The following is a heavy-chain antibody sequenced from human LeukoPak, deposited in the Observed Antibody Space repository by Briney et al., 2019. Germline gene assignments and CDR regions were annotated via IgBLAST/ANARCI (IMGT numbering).Heavy chain of an antibody. CDR3: ARLRWPRGGRSSFDY. Sequence: GESLKISFKGSGXSFTSHWIGWVRQMPGKGMEWVGIVNPDDSDTIYSPSFQGQVTISADESITTAYLQWSSLKASDTAMYYCARLRWPRGGRSSFDYWGQGALVTVSS. D-gene: IGHD3-10*01. CDR1: GXSFTSHW. J-gene: IGHJ4*02. CDR2: VNPDDSDT. V-gene: IGHV5-51*01.